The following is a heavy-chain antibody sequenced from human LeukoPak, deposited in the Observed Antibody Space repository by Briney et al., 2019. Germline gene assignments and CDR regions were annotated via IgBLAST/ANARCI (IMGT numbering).Heavy chain of an antibody. D-gene: IGHD6-13*01. CDR1: GFTFSSYA. CDR3: ARVPLKAAARLKDDY. CDR2: ISYDGSNK. V-gene: IGHV3-30-3*01. Sequence: GGSLRLSCAASGFTFSSYAMHWVRQAPGKGLEWLAVISYDGSNKYYADSVKGRFTISRDNSKNTLYLQMNSLRAEDTAVYYCARVPLKAAARLKDDYWGQGTLVTVSS. J-gene: IGHJ4*02.